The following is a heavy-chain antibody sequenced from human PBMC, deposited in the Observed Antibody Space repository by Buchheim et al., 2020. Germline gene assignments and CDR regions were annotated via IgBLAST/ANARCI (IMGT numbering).Heavy chain of an antibody. CDR1: GFTFSYYA. Sequence: EVQLLESGGGFVQPGGSLRLSCAASGFTFSYYAMTWVRQAPGKGLEWVSVIYSGGSTYYADSVKGRFTISRDNSKNTLYLQMNSLRAEDTAVYYCAREGAFWRHVWGQGTT. V-gene: IGHV3-66*01. CDR3: AREGAFWRHV. CDR2: IYSGGST. D-gene: IGHD3-3*01. J-gene: IGHJ6*02.